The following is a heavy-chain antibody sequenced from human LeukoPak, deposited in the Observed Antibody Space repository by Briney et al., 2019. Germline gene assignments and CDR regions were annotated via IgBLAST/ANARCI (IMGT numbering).Heavy chain of an antibody. Sequence: SGTLSLTCTVSGGSMRSYYWIWIRQPPGKGREWSGYIDYTGRSKDNPSLKSRVTISVDMSKNQFSLKLRSVTAADTGVYFCARVRPAGAWLGYFDYWGQGTLVTVSS. CDR3: ARVRPAGAWLGYFDY. CDR1: GGSMRSYY. V-gene: IGHV4-59*01. CDR2: IDYTGRS. J-gene: IGHJ4*02. D-gene: IGHD6-19*01.